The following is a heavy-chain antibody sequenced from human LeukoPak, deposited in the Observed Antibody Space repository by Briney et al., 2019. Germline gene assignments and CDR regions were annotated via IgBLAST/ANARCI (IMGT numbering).Heavy chain of an antibody. CDR2: ISSNGGST. J-gene: IGHJ4*02. CDR3: VKDLHSNLVGATTMAAARFDY. V-gene: IGHV3-64D*06. Sequence: QPGGSLRLSCSASGFTFSSYAMHWVRQAPGKGLEYVSAISSNGGSTYYADSVKGRFTISRDNSKNTLYLQMSSLRAEDTAVYYCVKDLHSNLVGATTMAAARFDYWGQGTLVTVSS. D-gene: IGHD1-26*01. CDR1: GFTFSSYA.